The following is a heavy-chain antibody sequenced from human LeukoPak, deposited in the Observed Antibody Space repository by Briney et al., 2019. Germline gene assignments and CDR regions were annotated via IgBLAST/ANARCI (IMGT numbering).Heavy chain of an antibody. CDR3: ARDATLPLWFGELFFDY. V-gene: IGHV6-1*01. CDR1: GDSVSSNSAA. CDR2: TYYRSKWYN. D-gene: IGHD3-10*01. Sequence: SQTLSLTCAISGDSVSSNSAAWNWIRQSPSRGLEWLGRTYYRSKWYNDYAVSVKSRITINPDTSKNQFSLQLNSVTPEDTAVYYCARDATLPLWFGELFFDYWGQGTLVTVSP. J-gene: IGHJ4*02.